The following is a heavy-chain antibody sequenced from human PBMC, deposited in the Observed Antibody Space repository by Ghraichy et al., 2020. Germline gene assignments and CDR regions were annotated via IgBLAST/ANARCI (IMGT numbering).Heavy chain of an antibody. CDR1: GYTFTDYY. Sequence: ASVKVSCKASGYTFTDYYMHWVRQAPGQGLEWMGWINPNNGATNFLRKFQGWVTMTRDTSISTAYMELNRLRSDDTAVYYCARAKARSGTFFTRDRLVFDIWGQGTMVTVSS. V-gene: IGHV1-2*04. CDR3: ARAKARSGTFFTRDRLVFDI. CDR2: INPNNGAT. D-gene: IGHD1-26*01. J-gene: IGHJ3*02.